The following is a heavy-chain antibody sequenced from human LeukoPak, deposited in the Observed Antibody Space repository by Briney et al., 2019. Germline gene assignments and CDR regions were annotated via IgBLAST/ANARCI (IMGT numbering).Heavy chain of an antibody. CDR2: INHSGST. CDR1: GGSFSGYY. V-gene: IGHV4-34*01. D-gene: IGHD6-19*01. CDR3: VSSGWYLGP. Sequence: SETLSLTCAVYGGSFSGYYWSWIRQPPGKGLEWIGEINHSGSTNYNPSLKRRVTISVDTSKNQFSLKLGSVTAADTAVYYCVSSGWYLGPWGQGTLVTVSS. J-gene: IGHJ5*02.